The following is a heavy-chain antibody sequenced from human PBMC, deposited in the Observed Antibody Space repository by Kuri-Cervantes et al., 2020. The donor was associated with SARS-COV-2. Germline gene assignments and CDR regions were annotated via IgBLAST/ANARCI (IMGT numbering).Heavy chain of an antibody. CDR2: INPNSGGT. CDR1: GYTFTGYY. V-gene: IGHV1-2*02. CDR3: ARDGSATVSTPFDY. J-gene: IGHJ4*02. D-gene: IGHD4-11*01. Sequence: ASVKVSCKASGYTFTGYYMHWVRQAPGQGLEWMGWINPNSGGTNYAQKFQGRVTMTRDTSISTAYMELSRLRSDDTAVYYCARDGSATVSTPFDYWGQGTLVTVSS.